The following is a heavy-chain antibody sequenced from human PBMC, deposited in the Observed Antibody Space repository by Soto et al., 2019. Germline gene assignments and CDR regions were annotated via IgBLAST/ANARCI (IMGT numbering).Heavy chain of an antibody. D-gene: IGHD2-15*01. CDR1: GFTVSSNY. Sequence: PGGSLRLSCAASGFTVSSNYMSWVRQAPGKGLEWVSVIYSGGSTYYADSVKGRFTISRDNSKNTLYLQMNSLRAEDTAVYYCAREGVVVVAASGALDIWGQGTMVTVSS. CDR2: IYSGGST. J-gene: IGHJ3*02. V-gene: IGHV3-66*01. CDR3: AREGVVVVAASGALDI.